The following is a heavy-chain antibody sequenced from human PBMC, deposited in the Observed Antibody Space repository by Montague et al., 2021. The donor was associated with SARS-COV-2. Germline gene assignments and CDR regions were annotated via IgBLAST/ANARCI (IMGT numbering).Heavy chain of an antibody. V-gene: IGHV4-34*01. Sequence: SETLSLTCAVHGGSFSTYSWNWIRQHPGKGLEWIGEIHHGGSTNYNPSLKSRVTISADTSKNQFSLKLTSVAAADTAVYHCARLGDGVVPSPILGVGPYYSYYYMDVWGKGTTVTVSS. CDR3: ARLGDGVVPSPILGVGPYYSYYYMDV. CDR1: GGSFSTYS. D-gene: IGHD3-10*01. CDR2: IHHGGST. J-gene: IGHJ6*03.